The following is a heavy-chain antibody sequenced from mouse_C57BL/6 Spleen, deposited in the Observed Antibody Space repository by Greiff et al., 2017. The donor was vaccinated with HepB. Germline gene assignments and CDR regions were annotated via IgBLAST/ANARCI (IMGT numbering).Heavy chain of an antibody. Sequence: VQLQQSGAELVKPGASVKISCKASGYAFSSYWMNWVKQRPGKGLEWIGQIYPGDGDTNYNGKFKGKATLTADKSSSTAYMQLSSLTSEDSAVYFCARSGDGYDWYFDVWGTGTTVTVSS. J-gene: IGHJ1*03. CDR3: ARSGDGYDWYFDV. V-gene: IGHV1-80*01. D-gene: IGHD2-2*01. CDR2: IYPGDGDT. CDR1: GYAFSSYW.